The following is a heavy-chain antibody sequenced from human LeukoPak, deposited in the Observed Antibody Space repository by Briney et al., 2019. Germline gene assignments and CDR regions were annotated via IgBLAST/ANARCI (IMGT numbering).Heavy chain of an antibody. Sequence: GGSLRLSCAASGFTFSSYAMHWVRQAPGKGLEWVAVISYDGSNKYYADSVKGRFTISRDNSKNTLYLQMNSLRAEDTAVYYCAKDHTWGKWLSSFDYWGQGTLVTVSS. D-gene: IGHD3-16*01. V-gene: IGHV3-30*07. CDR2: ISYDGSNK. CDR3: AKDHTWGKWLSSFDY. CDR1: GFTFSSYA. J-gene: IGHJ4*02.